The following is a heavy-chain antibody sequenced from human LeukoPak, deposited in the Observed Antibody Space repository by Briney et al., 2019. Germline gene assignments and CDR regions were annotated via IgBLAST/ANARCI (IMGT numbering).Heavy chain of an antibody. D-gene: IGHD2-2*01. J-gene: IGHJ4*02. CDR3: ARFLPCSSKNCSAPRFDY. CDR1: GGSFSGYY. CDR2: INHSGSA. Sequence: SETLSLTCAVYGGSFSGYYWSWIRQPPGKGLEWIGEINHSGSANYNPSLKSRVTISVDTPKNQFSLKLSSVTAADTAVYYCARFLPCSSKNCSAPRFDYWGQGTLVTVSS. V-gene: IGHV4-34*01.